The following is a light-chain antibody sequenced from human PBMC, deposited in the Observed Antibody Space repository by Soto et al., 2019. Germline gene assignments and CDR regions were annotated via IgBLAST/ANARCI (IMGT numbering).Light chain of an antibody. CDR1: SGHSSYI. V-gene: IGLV4-60*02. Sequence: QLVLTQSSSASASLGSSVKLTCTLSSGHSSYIIAWHHQQPGKAPRYLMKLEGSGSYNKGSGVPDHFSGSSSGADRYLTISNLQFEDEANYYCETWDSNTRVFGGGTKLTVL. CDR3: ETWDSNTRV. J-gene: IGLJ2*01. CDR2: LEGSGSY.